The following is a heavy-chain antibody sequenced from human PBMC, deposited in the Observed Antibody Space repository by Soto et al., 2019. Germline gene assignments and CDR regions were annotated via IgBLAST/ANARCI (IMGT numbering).Heavy chain of an antibody. J-gene: IGHJ4*02. CDR2: INPSGGST. CDR1: GYTFTSYY. Sequence: ASVKVSCKASGYTFTSYYMHWVRQAPGQGLEWMGIINPSGGSTSYAQKFQGRVTMTRDTSTSTVYMELSSLRSEDTAVYYCARKGPIVATRTTGFDYWGQGTLVTVSS. V-gene: IGHV1-46*01. CDR3: ARKGPIVATRTTGFDY. D-gene: IGHD5-12*01.